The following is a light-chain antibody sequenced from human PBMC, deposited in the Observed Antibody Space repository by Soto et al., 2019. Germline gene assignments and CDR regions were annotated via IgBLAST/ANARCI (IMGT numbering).Light chain of an antibody. Sequence: EIVMTQSPATLSVSPGERATLSCRASQSVSNNLAWYQKKPGQAPRLLIYGASTRATGIPARFSGSWSGTEFTPTISRLQSEDFAFYYCQQYNNWWTFGQGTRVDIK. CDR1: QSVSNN. J-gene: IGKJ1*01. V-gene: IGKV3-15*01. CDR2: GAS. CDR3: QQYNNWWT.